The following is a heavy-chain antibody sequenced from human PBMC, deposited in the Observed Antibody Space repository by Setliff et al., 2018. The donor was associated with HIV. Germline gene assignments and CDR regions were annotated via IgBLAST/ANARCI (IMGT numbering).Heavy chain of an antibody. Sequence: ASVKVSCKASGYTFTSYDFNWVRQATGQGLEWMGWMNPSSGNTGYAQKFQGRVTMTRNTSISTAYMELSSLKSEDTALYYCARVFYSRGSGYYKGLDYWGQGTLVTVSS. CDR3: ARVFYSRGSGYYKGLDY. CDR1: GYTFTSYD. V-gene: IGHV1-8*02. CDR2: MNPSSGNT. D-gene: IGHD3-3*01. J-gene: IGHJ4*02.